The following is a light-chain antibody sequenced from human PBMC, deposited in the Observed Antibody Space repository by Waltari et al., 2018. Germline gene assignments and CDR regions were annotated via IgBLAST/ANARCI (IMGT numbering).Light chain of an antibody. Sequence: EIVLTQSPATLSLSPGDGATLSCRASQSVSSYLAWYQQKPGQAPRLLIYDASNRATGIPARFSGSGSGTDFTLTISSLEPEDFAVYYCQQRSNWPLTFGPGTKVDIK. J-gene: IGKJ3*01. CDR1: QSVSSY. CDR3: QQRSNWPLT. V-gene: IGKV3-11*01. CDR2: DAS.